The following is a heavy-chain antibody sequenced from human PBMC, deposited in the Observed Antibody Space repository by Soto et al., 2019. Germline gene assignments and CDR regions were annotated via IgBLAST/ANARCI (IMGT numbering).Heavy chain of an antibody. CDR1: GFTVSNNY. D-gene: IGHD3-16*01. J-gene: IGHJ4*02. Sequence: EEQLVESGGDLVQPGGSLRLSCAASGFTVSNNYMSWVRQAPGKGLGWVALIYSGGSTYYADSVKVRFTISRDSSKNTLYLQMNSLRAEDTAMYYCAAYSHKGYWGQGPLVTVSS. CDR3: AAYSHKGY. CDR2: IYSGGST. V-gene: IGHV3-66*01.